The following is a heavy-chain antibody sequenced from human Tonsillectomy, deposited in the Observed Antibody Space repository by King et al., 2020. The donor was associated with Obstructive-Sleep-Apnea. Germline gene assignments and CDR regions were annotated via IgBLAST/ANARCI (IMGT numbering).Heavy chain of an antibody. J-gene: IGHJ4*02. D-gene: IGHD4-23*01. Sequence: VQLQESGPGLVKPSETLSLTCTVSGGSISSYFWSWIRQPPGQGLEWIGYVYYTGSTNYNPSLKSRVTISVDTPKNQFSLQMYSVTAADTAVYDCARGNSPGRFDDWGQGSLVTVSS. V-gene: IGHV4-59*08. CDR1: GGSISSYF. CDR3: ARGNSPGRFDD. CDR2: VYYTGST.